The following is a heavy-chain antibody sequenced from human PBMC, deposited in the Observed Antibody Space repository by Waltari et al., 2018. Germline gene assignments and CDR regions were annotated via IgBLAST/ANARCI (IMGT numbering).Heavy chain of an antibody. V-gene: IGHV4-59*11. CDR3: ARGWTFDY. Sequence: QVQLQESGPGLVKPSETLSLTCPVSGGSISSHYWSWIRQPPGKGLEWIGYIYYSGSTNYNPSLKSRVTISVDTSKNQFSLKLSSVTAADTAVYYCARGWTFDYWGQGTLVTVSS. D-gene: IGHD3-3*01. J-gene: IGHJ4*02. CDR1: GGSISSHY. CDR2: IYYSGST.